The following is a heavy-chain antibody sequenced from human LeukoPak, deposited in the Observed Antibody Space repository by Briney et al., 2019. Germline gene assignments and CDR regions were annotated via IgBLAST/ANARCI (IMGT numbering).Heavy chain of an antibody. J-gene: IGHJ4*02. CDR3: AEARELLLY. CDR1: GGSISSSSYY. CDR2: IYDSGNT. D-gene: IGHD1-26*01. V-gene: IGHV4-39*01. Sequence: PSETLSLTCTVSGGSISSSSYYWGWIRQPPGKGLEWIGSIYDSGNTYYNPSLKSRVTISVDTSKKQFSLKLNSVTAADTAVYYCAEARELLLYWGQGTLVTVSS.